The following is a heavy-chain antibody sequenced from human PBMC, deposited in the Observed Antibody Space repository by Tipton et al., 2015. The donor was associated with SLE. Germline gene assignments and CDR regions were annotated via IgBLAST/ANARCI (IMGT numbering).Heavy chain of an antibody. CDR1: GGSISSGGYY. V-gene: IGHV4-31*03. Sequence: TLSLTCTVSGGSISSGGYYWSWIRQYPGKGLEWIGYIHYSGSTNYNPSLKSRVTISVDRSENQFSLKLSSVTAADTAVYYCAREVGEGTLDHWGLGTLVTVSS. CDR2: IHYSGST. J-gene: IGHJ4*02. CDR3: AREVGEGTLDH. D-gene: IGHD2-2*01.